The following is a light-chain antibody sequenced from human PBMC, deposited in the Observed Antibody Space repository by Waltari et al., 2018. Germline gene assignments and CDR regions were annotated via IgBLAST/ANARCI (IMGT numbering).Light chain of an antibody. J-gene: IGKJ4*01. CDR2: AAS. Sequence: DIQMTQSPSSVSASVGDRVTITCRASQDISRWLAWYQQKPGKAPNLLIDAASSLQSGVPSRFSGSGYGTEFTLTISSLQPEDFATYYCQQSYSFPLTFGGGTKVEIK. V-gene: IGKV1-12*01. CDR1: QDISRW. CDR3: QQSYSFPLT.